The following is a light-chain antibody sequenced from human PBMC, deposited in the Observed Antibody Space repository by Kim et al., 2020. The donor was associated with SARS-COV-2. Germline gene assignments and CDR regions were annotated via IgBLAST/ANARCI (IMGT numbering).Light chain of an antibody. J-gene: IGLJ2*01. CDR1: RSDVGAYNY. CDR3: TSYTSSATVV. CDR2: DVS. Sequence: GTSVTNSCTGTRSDVGAYNYVSWYQQHPGKAPNLMIYDVSNRPSGVSNRFSGSRSGNTASLTISGLQAEDESYYYCTSYTSSATVVFGGGTQLTVL. V-gene: IGLV2-14*03.